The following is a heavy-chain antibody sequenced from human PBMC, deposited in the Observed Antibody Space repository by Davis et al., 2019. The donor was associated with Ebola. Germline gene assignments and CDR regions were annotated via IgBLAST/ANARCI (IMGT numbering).Heavy chain of an antibody. J-gene: IGHJ6*02. CDR3: AKANGGNYHYGMDV. D-gene: IGHD2-8*01. V-gene: IGHV3-23*01. CDR1: GFTFSSYA. Sequence: GESLKISCAASGFTFSSYAMSWVRQAPGKGLEWVSAISGSGGSTYYADSVKGRFTISRDNSKNTLYLQMNSLRAEDTAVYYCAKANGGNYHYGMDVWGQGTTVTVSS. CDR2: ISGSGGST.